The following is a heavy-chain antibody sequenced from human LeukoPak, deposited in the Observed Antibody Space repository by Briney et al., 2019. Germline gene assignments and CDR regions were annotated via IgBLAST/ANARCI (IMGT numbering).Heavy chain of an antibody. CDR2: INPNSGGT. Sequence: ASVKVSCKASGYTFTGYYMHWVRQAPGQGPEWMGWINPNSGGTNYAQKFQGRVTMTRDTSISTAYMELSRLRSDDTAVYYCARGFMITFGGADYWGQGTLVTVSS. CDR3: ARGFMITFGGADY. V-gene: IGHV1-2*02. CDR1: GYTFTGYY. D-gene: IGHD3-16*01. J-gene: IGHJ4*02.